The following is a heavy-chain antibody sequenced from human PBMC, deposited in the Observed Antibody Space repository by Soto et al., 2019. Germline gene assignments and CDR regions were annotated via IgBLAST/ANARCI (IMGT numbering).Heavy chain of an antibody. V-gene: IGHV5-51*01. J-gene: IGHJ6*02. CDR2: IYPGESDT. Sequence: PGESLKISCKGSGYSFTSYWIGWVRQMPGKGLEWMGIIYPGESDTRYSPSFQGQVTISADKSISTAYLQWSSLKASDTAMYYCVIGGFGDYYYYYGMDVWGQGTTVTVSS. D-gene: IGHD3-10*01. CDR3: VIGGFGDYYYYYGMDV. CDR1: GYSFTSYW.